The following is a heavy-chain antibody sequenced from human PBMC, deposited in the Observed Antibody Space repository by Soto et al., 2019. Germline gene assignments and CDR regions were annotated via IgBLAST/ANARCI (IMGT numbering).Heavy chain of an antibody. V-gene: IGHV3-48*03. J-gene: IGHJ4*02. D-gene: IGHD3-3*01. CDR2: ISSSGSTI. Sequence: GGSLRLSCAASGFTFSSYEMNWVRQAPGKGLEWVSYISSSGSTIYYADSVKGRFTISRDNAKNSLYLQMSSLRAEDTAVYYCARDRAYYDFWSGYYTGDYWGQGTLVTVSS. CDR1: GFTFSSYE. CDR3: ARDRAYYDFWSGYYTGDY.